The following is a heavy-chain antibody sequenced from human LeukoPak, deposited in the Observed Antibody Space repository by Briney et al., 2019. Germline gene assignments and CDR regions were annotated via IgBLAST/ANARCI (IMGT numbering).Heavy chain of an antibody. CDR3: ARDRHFPYYFDY. Sequence: SPTLSLTCAISGDSLSINNAAWNWVRQSPSRGLQWLGRTYFRSKWYTDYAVSLKSRITINPDASKNQFSLQLNSVTPEDTAVYYCARDRHFPYYFDYWGQGTLVTVSS. V-gene: IGHV6-1*01. J-gene: IGHJ4*02. CDR2: TYFRSKWYT. D-gene: IGHD2/OR15-2a*01. CDR1: GDSLSINNAA.